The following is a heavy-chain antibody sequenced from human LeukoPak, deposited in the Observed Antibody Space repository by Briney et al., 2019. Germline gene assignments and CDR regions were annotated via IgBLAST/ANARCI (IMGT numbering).Heavy chain of an antibody. Sequence: GTLRLSCAASGFTFSSYEMNWVRQAPGKGLEWVSYISTSDSTIYYADSVEGRFTISRDNAKNSLYLQMNSLRAEDTAVYYCAVSWGLPRFDYWGQGTLVTASP. J-gene: IGHJ4*02. CDR1: GFTFSSYE. D-gene: IGHD1-26*01. V-gene: IGHV3-48*03. CDR3: AVSWGLPRFDY. CDR2: ISTSDSTI.